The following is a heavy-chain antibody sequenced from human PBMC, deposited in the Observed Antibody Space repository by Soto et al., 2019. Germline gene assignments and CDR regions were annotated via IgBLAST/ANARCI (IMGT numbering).Heavy chain of an antibody. J-gene: IGHJ4*02. CDR1: GYSISSGYY. V-gene: IGHV4-38-2*02. CDR2: IYHSGST. Sequence: PSETLSLTCAVSGYSISSGYYWGWIRQPPGKGLEWIGSIYHSGSTYYNPSLKSRVTISVDTSKNQFSLKLSSVTAADTAVYYCAREDSGSCFRWGQGTLVTVSS. D-gene: IGHD1-26*01. CDR3: AREDSGSCFR.